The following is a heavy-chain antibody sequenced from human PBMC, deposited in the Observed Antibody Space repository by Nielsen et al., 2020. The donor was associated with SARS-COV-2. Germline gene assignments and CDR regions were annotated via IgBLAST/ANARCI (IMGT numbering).Heavy chain of an antibody. Sequence: GESLKISCEASGFDFTDCYMSWIRQAPGKGLEWISYISRSSNTIYYADSVKGRFTISRDNAKNSLFLQMNSLRAEDTAVYYCARDAVQRDYFFYNALDVWGQGTTVTVSS. V-gene: IGHV3-11*04. D-gene: IGHD3-10*02. J-gene: IGHJ6*02. CDR1: GFDFTDCY. CDR3: ARDAVQRDYFFYNALDV. CDR2: ISRSSNTI.